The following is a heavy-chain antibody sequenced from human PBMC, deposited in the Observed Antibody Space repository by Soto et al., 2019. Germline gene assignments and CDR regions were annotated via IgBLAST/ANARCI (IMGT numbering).Heavy chain of an antibody. J-gene: IGHJ4*02. CDR2: INAGNGNT. CDR3: AREGSWAATLNY. V-gene: IGHV1-3*01. D-gene: IGHD2-15*01. CDR1: GYTFTSYA. Sequence: ASVKVSCKASGYTFTSYAMHWVRQAPGQRLEWMGWINAGNGNTKYSRKFQGRVTITRDTSASTAYMELSSLRSEDTAVYYCAREGSWAATLNYWGQGTLVTVSS.